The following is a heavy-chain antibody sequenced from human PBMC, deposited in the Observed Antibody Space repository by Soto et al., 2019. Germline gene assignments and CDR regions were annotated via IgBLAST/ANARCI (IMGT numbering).Heavy chain of an antibody. CDR3: ARDRGDGYRVGRAFDI. V-gene: IGHV3-33*01. D-gene: IGHD5-12*01. CDR1: GFTFSSYG. J-gene: IGHJ3*02. CDR2: IWYDGSNK. Sequence: QVQLVESGGGVVQPGRSLRLSCAASGFTFSSYGMHWVRQAPGKGLEWVAVIWYDGSNKYYADSVKGRFTISRDNSKNTLYLQMNSLRADDTAVYYCARDRGDGYRVGRAFDIWGQGTMVTVSS.